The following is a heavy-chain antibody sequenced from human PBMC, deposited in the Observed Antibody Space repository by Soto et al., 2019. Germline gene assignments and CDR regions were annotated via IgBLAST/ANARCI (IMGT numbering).Heavy chain of an antibody. D-gene: IGHD3-9*01. CDR3: ARQAVTYYDILTGYYDAALMDY. Sequence: GESLKISCKGSGYSFTSYWISWVRQMPGKGLEWMGRIDPSDSYTNYSPSFQGHVTISADKSISTAYLQWGSLKASDTAMYYCARQAVTYYDILTGYYDAALMDYWGQGTLVTVSS. V-gene: IGHV5-10-1*01. J-gene: IGHJ4*02. CDR2: IDPSDSYT. CDR1: GYSFTSYW.